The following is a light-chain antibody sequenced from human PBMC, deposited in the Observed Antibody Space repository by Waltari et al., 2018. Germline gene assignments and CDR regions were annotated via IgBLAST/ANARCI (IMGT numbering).Light chain of an antibody. CDR2: DAS. CDR1: QSVSSY. V-gene: IGKV3-11*01. CDR3: QQRSNWPT. Sequence: EIVLTQSPATLSLSPGERATLPCRASQSVSSYLAWYQQKPGQAPRLLIYDASNRATGSPARFSGSGSGTDFTLTISSLEPEDFAVYYCQQRSNWPTFGQGTKLEIK. J-gene: IGKJ2*01.